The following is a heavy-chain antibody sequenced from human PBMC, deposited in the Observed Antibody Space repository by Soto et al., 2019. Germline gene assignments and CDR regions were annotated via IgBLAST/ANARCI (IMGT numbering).Heavy chain of an antibody. CDR3: ARDNDVFTGSYLEY. CDR2: ISAYNGNT. CDR1: GYIFVNYG. D-gene: IGHD3-9*01. J-gene: IGHJ4*02. Sequence: QVQLVQSEAEVKKPGASVKVSCRASGYIFVNYGISWVRQAPGQGLEWMGWISAYNGNTKYAQEFQGRVTMTRDTSTSTAYMELWSLRSDDTAVYYCARDNDVFTGSYLEYWCKGTLVTVSS. V-gene: IGHV1-18*01.